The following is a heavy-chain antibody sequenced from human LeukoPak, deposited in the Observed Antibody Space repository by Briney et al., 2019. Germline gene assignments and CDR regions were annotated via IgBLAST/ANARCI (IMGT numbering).Heavy chain of an antibody. J-gene: IGHJ2*01. Sequence: PGGSLRLSCAASRFTFNIYSMNWVRQAPGKGPEWVSSISSGSSYIYYADSVKGRFTISRDNAKNSLYLQVNSLRAEDTAVYYCARGLGLRTGNWYFDLWGRGTLVTVSS. CDR2: ISSGSSYI. CDR1: RFTFNIYS. D-gene: IGHD1-1*01. V-gene: IGHV3-21*01. CDR3: ARGLGLRTGNWYFDL.